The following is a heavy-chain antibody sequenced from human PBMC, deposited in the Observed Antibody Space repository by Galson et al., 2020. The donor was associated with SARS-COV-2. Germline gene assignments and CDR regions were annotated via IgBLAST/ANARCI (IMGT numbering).Heavy chain of an antibody. CDR2: IYYSGST. V-gene: IGHV4-39*07. CDR1: GGSISSSSYY. CDR3: ARAAAMIVVVITPWFDP. D-gene: IGHD3-22*01. Sequence: SETLSLTCPVSGGSISSSSYYWGWIRQPPGKGLEWIGSIYYSGSTYYNPSLKSRVTISVDTSKNQFSLKLSSVTAADTAVYYCARAAAMIVVVITPWFDPWGQGTLVTVSS. J-gene: IGHJ5*02.